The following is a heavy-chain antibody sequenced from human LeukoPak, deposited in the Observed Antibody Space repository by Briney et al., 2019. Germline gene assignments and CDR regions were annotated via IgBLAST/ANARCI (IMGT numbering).Heavy chain of an antibody. CDR3: ARRGYSDSSGYDY. D-gene: IGHD3-22*01. Sequence: GGSLRLSCAASGFSFSNYAMNWVRQAPGKGLEWVSSINGRSTDIYYADSVKGRFTISRDNAKNSLYLQMNSLRAEDTAIYYCARRGYSDSSGYDYWGQGTLVTASS. J-gene: IGHJ4*02. CDR2: INGRSTDI. CDR1: GFSFSNYA. V-gene: IGHV3-21*01.